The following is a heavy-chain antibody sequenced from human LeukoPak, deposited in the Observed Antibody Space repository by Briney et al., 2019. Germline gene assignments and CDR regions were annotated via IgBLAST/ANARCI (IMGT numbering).Heavy chain of an antibody. D-gene: IGHD3-3*01. V-gene: IGHV1-46*01. CDR2: INPSGGST. J-gene: IGHJ6*02. CDR1: GYTFTNYY. CDR3: ARAGGVTIFAVVTAPYYQYYDLDV. Sequence: ASVKVSCKASGYTFTNYYIHWVRQAPGQGLEWMGIINPSGGSTSYAQTFQGRVTMTRDTSTNTVYMGLSSLRSEDTAVYYCARAGGVTIFAVVTAPYYQYYDLDVWGQGTTVTVFS.